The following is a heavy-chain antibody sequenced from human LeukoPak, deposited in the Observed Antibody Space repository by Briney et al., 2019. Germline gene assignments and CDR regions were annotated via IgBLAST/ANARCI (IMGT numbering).Heavy chain of an antibody. J-gene: IGHJ4*02. CDR2: ISTSGGGT. CDR3: AKDLMGNRIFDF. Sequence: GGSLRLSCAASGFAFTRYSMSWVRQAPGKGLEWVSAISTSGGGTYYADSVKGRFIIPRDNSKNTLYLQLNSLRAEDTAIYFCAKDLMGNRIFDFWGQGTLVTVSS. V-gene: IGHV3-23*01. D-gene: IGHD2/OR15-2a*01. CDR1: GFAFTRYS.